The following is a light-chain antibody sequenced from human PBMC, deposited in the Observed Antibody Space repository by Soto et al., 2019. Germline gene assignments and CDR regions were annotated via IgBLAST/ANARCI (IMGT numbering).Light chain of an antibody. Sequence: QSALTQPASVSGSPGQSITISCTGTSSDVGDYPYVSWYQQHPGKVPKLIIYEVTNRPSGVSGRFSASKSENTASLTISGLQAEDEADYYCSSYSRTNTLVFGSGTKVTVL. CDR2: EVT. CDR1: SSDVGDYPY. V-gene: IGLV2-14*01. J-gene: IGLJ1*01. CDR3: SSYSRTNTLV.